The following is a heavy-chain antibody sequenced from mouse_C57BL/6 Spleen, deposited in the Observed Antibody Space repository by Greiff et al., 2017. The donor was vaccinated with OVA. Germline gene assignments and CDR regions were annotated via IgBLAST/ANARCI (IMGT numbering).Heavy chain of an antibody. Sequence: EVQLQQSGAELVRPGASVKLSCTASGFNIKDDYMHWVKQRPEQGLEWIGWIDPENGDTEYASKFQGQATITADTSSNTAYLQLSSLTSEDTAVYYCTLYYYGGSYRAWFAYWGKGTLVTVSA. CDR3: TLYYYGGSYRAWFAY. CDR1: GFNIKDDY. V-gene: IGHV14-4*01. D-gene: IGHD1-1*01. J-gene: IGHJ3*01. CDR2: IDPENGDT.